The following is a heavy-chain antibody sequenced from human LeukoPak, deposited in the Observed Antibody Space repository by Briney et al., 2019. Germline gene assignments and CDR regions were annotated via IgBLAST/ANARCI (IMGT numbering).Heavy chain of an antibody. CDR2: ISGGGGST. V-gene: IGHV3-23*01. CDR3: AKSDLAYCGGDCYSDY. D-gene: IGHD2-21*01. J-gene: IGHJ4*02. Sequence: GGSLRLSCAASGFTFSRYAMTWVRQAPGKGLDWVSGISGGGGSTYYADTVKGRFTISRDNSKNTLYLQMNRLRAEDTAVYYCAKSDLAYCGGDCYSDYWGQGTLVTVSS. CDR1: GFTFSRYA.